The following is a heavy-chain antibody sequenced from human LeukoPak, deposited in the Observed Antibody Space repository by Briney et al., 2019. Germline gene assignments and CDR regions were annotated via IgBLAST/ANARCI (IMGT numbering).Heavy chain of an antibody. V-gene: IGHV4-34*01. CDR3: ARDDMVRGVIDYYSGVDV. CDR1: GGSFSGYY. Sequence: SETLSLTCAVYGGSFSGYYWGWIRQPPGKGLEWIGTIYHGGSTDYNPSLKSRVTISVDTSKNQFSLKLSSVTAADTAVYYCARDDMVRGVIDYYSGVDVWGQGTTVTVSS. D-gene: IGHD3-10*01. J-gene: IGHJ6*02. CDR2: IYHGGST.